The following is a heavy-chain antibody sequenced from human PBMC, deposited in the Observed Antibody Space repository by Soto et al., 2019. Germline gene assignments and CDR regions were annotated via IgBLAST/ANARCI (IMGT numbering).Heavy chain of an antibody. CDR1: KFTFSNYA. J-gene: IGHJ3*02. Sequence: PGGSLRLSCAASKFTFSNYAMTWVRQAPGKGLEWVSAISGSGGSTYYADSVKGRFTISRDNSKNTVYLQMNSLRSEDTAVYYCARMVITFGGVIVKRPCLSAFDIWGQGTMVTVSS. CDR2: ISGSGGST. V-gene: IGHV3-23*01. D-gene: IGHD3-16*02. CDR3: ARMVITFGGVIVKRPCLSAFDI.